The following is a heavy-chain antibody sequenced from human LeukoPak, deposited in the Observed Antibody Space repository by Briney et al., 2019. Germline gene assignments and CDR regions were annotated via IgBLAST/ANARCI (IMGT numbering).Heavy chain of an antibody. CDR2: ISDIGSI. D-gene: IGHD2/OR15-2a*01. J-gene: IGHJ4*02. CDR3: AGHHPRNTVDF. Sequence: PSETLSLTCTVSGASITSYYWNWIRQPPGRGLEWIAYISDIGSINYNPSLKSRVTISLDTSENQFSLKLSSVTAADTAVYYCAGHHPRNTVDFWGQGTLVTVSS. V-gene: IGHV4-59*08. CDR1: GASITSYY.